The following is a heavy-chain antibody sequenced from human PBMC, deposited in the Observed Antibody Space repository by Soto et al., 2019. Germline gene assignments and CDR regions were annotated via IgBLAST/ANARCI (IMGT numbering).Heavy chain of an antibody. CDR3: AKDESVAVAYGMDV. D-gene: IGHD6-19*01. V-gene: IGHV3-30*18. Sequence: PGGSLRLSCAASGFTFSSYGMHWVRQAPGKGLEWVAVISYDGSNKYYADSVKGRFTISRDNSKNSLYLQMNSLRTEDTALYYCAKDESVAVAYGMDVWGQGTTVTVSS. CDR1: GFTFSSYG. CDR2: ISYDGSNK. J-gene: IGHJ6*02.